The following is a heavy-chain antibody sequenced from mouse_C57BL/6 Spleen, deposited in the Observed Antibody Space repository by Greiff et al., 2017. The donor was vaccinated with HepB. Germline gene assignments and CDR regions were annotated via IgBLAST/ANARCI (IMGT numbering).Heavy chain of an antibody. CDR1: GYAFSSSW. D-gene: IGHD1-1*01. V-gene: IGHV1-82*01. CDR2: IYPGDGDT. Sequence: QVQLQQSGPELVKPGASVKISCKASGYAFSSSWMNWVKQRPGKGLEWIGRIYPGDGDTNYNGKFKGKATLTADKSSSTAYMQRSSLTSEDSAVYSCARQEYYYGYAMDCWGQGTSVTVSS. J-gene: IGHJ4*01. CDR3: ARQEYYYGYAMDC.